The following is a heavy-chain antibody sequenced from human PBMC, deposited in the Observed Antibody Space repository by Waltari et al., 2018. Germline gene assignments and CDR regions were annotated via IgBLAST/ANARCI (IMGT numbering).Heavy chain of an antibody. CDR2: INHSGST. D-gene: IGHD3-3*01. Sequence: QVQLQQWGAGLLKPSETLSLTCAVYGGSFSGYYWSWIRQPPGKGLEWIGEINHSGSTNYNPSLKSRVTISVDTSKNQFSLKLSSVTAADTAVYYCATERGVVRGLFDYWGQGTLVTVSS. CDR3: ATERGVVRGLFDY. J-gene: IGHJ4*02. V-gene: IGHV4-34*01. CDR1: GGSFSGYY.